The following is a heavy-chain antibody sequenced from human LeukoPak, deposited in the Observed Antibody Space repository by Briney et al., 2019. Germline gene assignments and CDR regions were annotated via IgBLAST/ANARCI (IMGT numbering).Heavy chain of an antibody. CDR1: GFTFSSYW. CDR2: IYHSGST. V-gene: IGHV4-38-2*01. J-gene: IGHJ6*03. Sequence: GSLRLSCAASGFTFSSYWMSWVRQAPGKGLEWIGSIYHSGSTYYNPSLKSRVTISVDTSKNQFSLKLSSVTAADTAVYYCATIPDGLRGDYYMDVWGKGTTITVSS. CDR3: ATIPDGLRGDYYMDV.